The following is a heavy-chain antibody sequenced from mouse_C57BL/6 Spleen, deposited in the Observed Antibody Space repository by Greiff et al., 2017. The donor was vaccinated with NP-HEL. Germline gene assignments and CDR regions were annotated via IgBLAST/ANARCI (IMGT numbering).Heavy chain of an antibody. CDR3: ARKGNWYAMDY. D-gene: IGHD4-1*02. CDR2: ISNLAYSI. Sequence: EVQLQESGGGLVQPGGSLKLSCAASGFTFSDYGMAWVRQAPRKGPEWVAFISNLAYSIYYADTVTGRFTISRENAKNTLYLEMSSLRSEDTAMYYCARKGNWYAMDYWGQGTSVTVSS. CDR1: GFTFSDYG. V-gene: IGHV5-15*01. J-gene: IGHJ4*01.